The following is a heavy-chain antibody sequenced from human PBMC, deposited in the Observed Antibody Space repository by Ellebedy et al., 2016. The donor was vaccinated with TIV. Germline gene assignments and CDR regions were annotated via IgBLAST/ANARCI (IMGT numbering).Heavy chain of an antibody. D-gene: IGHD2-2*02. CDR2: INESGST. Sequence: SETLSLTXAVYGESFSGHYWTWIRQSPGKGLEWIGEINESGSTNHNPSLKSRVTISTDTSKSQFSLKLSSVTAADTAVYYCASLVVPAAIPRPGYWYFDLWGRGTLVTVSS. CDR3: ASLVVPAAIPRPGYWYFDL. J-gene: IGHJ2*01. V-gene: IGHV4-34*01. CDR1: GESFSGHY.